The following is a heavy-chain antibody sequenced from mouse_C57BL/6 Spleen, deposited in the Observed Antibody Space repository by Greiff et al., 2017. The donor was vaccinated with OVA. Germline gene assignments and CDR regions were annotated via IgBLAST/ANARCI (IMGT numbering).Heavy chain of an antibody. CDR3: ARSVIYYDYDVAY. D-gene: IGHD2-4*01. V-gene: IGHV1-64*01. CDR2: IHPNSGST. Sequence: QVHVKQPGAELVKPGASVKLSCKASGYTFTSYWMHWVKQRPGQGLEWIGMIHPNSGSTNYNEKFKSKATLTVDKSSSTAYMQLSSLTSEDSAVYYCARSVIYYDYDVAYWGQGTLVTVSA. CDR1: GYTFTSYW. J-gene: IGHJ3*01.